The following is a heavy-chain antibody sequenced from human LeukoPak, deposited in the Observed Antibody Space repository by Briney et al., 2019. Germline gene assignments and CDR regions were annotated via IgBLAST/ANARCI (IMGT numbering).Heavy chain of an antibody. CDR2: IYSGGST. D-gene: IGHD3-9*01. J-gene: IGHJ4*02. CDR1: GFTVSSNY. Sequence: GGSLRLSCAASGFTVSSNYMSWVRQAPGKGLEWVSVIYSGGSTYYADSVKGRFTISRDNSKSTLYLQMNSLRAEDTAVYYCARADILTGYDYWGQGTLVTVSS. V-gene: IGHV3-66*01. CDR3: ARADILTGYDY.